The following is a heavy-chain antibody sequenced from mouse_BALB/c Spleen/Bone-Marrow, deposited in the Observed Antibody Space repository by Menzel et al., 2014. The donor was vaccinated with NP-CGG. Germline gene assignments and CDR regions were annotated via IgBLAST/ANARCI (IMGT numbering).Heavy chain of an antibody. CDR1: GFSLSDYG. V-gene: IGHV2-6-5*01. CDR3: AKHRSVYPYAMDY. J-gene: IGHJ4*01. D-gene: IGHD2-10*02. CDR2: IWGGGKE. Sequence: VQLQESGPGLVAPSQSLSITCTVSGFSLSDYGLSWIRQSPGKGLEWLGVIWGGGKEYYNSVLKSRLSINKDNSKSQVFLKMYSLQTDDTAIYYCAKHRSVYPYAMDYWGQGTSVTVSS.